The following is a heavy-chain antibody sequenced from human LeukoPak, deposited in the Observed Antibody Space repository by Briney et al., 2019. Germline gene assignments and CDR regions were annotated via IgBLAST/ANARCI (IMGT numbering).Heavy chain of an antibody. CDR1: GYTFTKYW. CDR3: ARRDMATNTPFDY. V-gene: IGHV5-51*01. D-gene: IGHD5-24*01. Sequence: GESLKICCKGSGYTFTKYWIGWVRQTPGKGLECMGIIYPGDSDTRYSPSFQGQVTISADKSISTAYLQWSSLKASDTAMYYCARRDMATNTPFDYWGQGTLVTVSS. CDR2: IYPGDSDT. J-gene: IGHJ4*02.